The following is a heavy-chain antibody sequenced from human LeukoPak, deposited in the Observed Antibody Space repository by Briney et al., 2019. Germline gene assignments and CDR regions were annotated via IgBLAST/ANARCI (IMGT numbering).Heavy chain of an antibody. J-gene: IGHJ6*03. Sequence: GGSLRLSCAASGFIFSDHYMSWIRQAPGKGLEWVSYISSSGSTKYYADSLKGRFTISRDNAKNSLYLQMNSLRAEDTAVYYCARVDSSSPGGYYYYYMDVWGKGTTVAVSS. CDR1: GFIFSDHY. CDR3: ARVDSSSPGGYYYYYMDV. V-gene: IGHV3-11*01. D-gene: IGHD6-6*01. CDR2: ISSSGSTK.